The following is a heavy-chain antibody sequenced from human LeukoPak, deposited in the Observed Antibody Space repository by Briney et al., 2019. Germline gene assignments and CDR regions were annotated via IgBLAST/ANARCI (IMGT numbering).Heavy chain of an antibody. J-gene: IGHJ4*02. D-gene: IGHD6-19*01. CDR2: ISGSGGST. V-gene: IGHV3-23*01. CDR3: ATSGWAKSGYFDY. CDR1: GFTFSSYA. Sequence: QSGGSLRLSGAASGFTFSSYAMSWVRQAPGKGLEGVSAISGSGGSTYYADSVKGRFTISRDNSKNTLYLQMNSLRAEDTAVYYCATSGWAKSGYFDYWGQGTLVTVSS.